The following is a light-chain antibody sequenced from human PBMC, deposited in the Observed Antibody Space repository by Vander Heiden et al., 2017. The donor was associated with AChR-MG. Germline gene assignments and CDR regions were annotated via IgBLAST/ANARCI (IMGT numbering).Light chain of an antibody. CDR3: AAWDDSLSGLV. J-gene: IGLJ2*01. CDR1: SSNIGSNY. Sequence: QSVLTQPPSASGTPGQRVTISCSGSSSNIGSNYVYWYQQLPGTAPKLLSYRNNQRPSGVPDRFSGSKSGTSASLAISGLRSEDEADDYCAAWDDSLSGLVFGGGTKLTV. CDR2: RNN. V-gene: IGLV1-47*01.